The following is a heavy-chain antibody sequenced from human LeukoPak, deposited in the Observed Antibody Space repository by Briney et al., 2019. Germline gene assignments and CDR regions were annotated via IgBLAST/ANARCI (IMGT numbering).Heavy chain of an antibody. CDR1: GGSISSYY. D-gene: IGHD4-11*01. CDR2: VYYSVT. J-gene: IGHJ4*02. Sequence: SETLSLTCTVSGGSISSYYWSWVRQPPGKGLEWVGYVYYSVTNYHPSLKSRVTISIDTSKNQFSLKLSSVTAADTAVYYCARGNSNYVPATWGQGTLVTVSS. V-gene: IGHV4-59*08. CDR3: ARGNSNYVPAT.